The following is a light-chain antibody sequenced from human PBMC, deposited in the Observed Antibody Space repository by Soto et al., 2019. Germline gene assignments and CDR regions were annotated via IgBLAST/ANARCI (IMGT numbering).Light chain of an antibody. CDR1: GSSIGTNT. V-gene: IGLV1-44*01. CDR3: AAWDGSLNNVL. J-gene: IGLJ2*01. Sequence: QSVLTQPTSASGTPGQRVTISCSGSGSSIGTNTVNWYRQLPGTAPKLLIYGNNQRPSGVPDRFSGSKSGTSASLAISELQSEDEAEYYCAAWDGSLNNVLFGGGTKLTVL. CDR2: GNN.